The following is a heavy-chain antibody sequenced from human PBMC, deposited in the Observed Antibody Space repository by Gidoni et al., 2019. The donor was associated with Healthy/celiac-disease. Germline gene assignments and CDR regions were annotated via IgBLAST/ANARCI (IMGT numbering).Heavy chain of an antibody. Sequence: QLQLQESGSGLVKPSETLSLTCTVSGGSISSSSYYWGWIRQPPGKGLEWIGSIYYSGSTYYNPSLKSRVTIAVDTSKNQFSLKLSSVTAADTAVYYCARKIIAVAQSNWFDPWGQGTLVTVSS. V-gene: IGHV4-39*01. CDR1: GGSISSSSYY. D-gene: IGHD6-19*01. J-gene: IGHJ5*02. CDR3: ARKIIAVAQSNWFDP. CDR2: IYYSGST.